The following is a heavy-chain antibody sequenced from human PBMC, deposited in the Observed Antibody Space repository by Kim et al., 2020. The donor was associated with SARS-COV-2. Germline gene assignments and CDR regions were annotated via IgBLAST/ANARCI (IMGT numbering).Heavy chain of an antibody. V-gene: IGHV4-31*03. Sequence: SETLSLTCTVSGGSISSGGYYWSWIRQHPGKGLEWIGYIYYSGSTYYNPSLKSRVTISVDTSKNQFSLKLSSVTAADTAVYYCARVRGCSSTSCYFIGGLELAYFDYWGQGTLVTVSS. D-gene: IGHD2-2*01. CDR3: ARVRGCSSTSCYFIGGLELAYFDY. CDR2: IYYSGST. CDR1: GGSISSGGYY. J-gene: IGHJ4*02.